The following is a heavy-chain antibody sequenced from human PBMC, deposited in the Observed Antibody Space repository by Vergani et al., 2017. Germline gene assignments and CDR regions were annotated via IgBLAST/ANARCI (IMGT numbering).Heavy chain of an antibody. V-gene: IGHV3-48*01. CDR1: GFTFSSYS. Sequence: EVQLVESGGGLVQPGGSLRLSCAASGFTFSSYSMNWVRQAPGKGLEWVSYISSSSSTIYYADSVKGRLTISRDNAKNSLYLQMNSLRAEDTAVYYCARDSLLAAPYPDYWGQGTLVTVSS. J-gene: IGHJ4*02. CDR2: ISSSSSTI. CDR3: ARDSLLAAPYPDY. D-gene: IGHD6-13*01.